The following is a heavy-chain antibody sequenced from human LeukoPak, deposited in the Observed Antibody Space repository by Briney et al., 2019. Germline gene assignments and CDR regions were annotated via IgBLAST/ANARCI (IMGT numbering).Heavy chain of an antibody. D-gene: IGHD1-14*01. V-gene: IGHV3-7*01. Sequence: GGSLRLSCAASGFTFCSYSMSWVRQAPGKGLEWVANIRKDGSEKYYVDSVKGRFTISRDNGKNSVYQQMNSLRAEDTAVYYCTRTGDYGDYWGQGTLVIVSS. CDR2: IRKDGSEK. CDR1: GFTFCSYS. J-gene: IGHJ4*02. CDR3: TRTGDYGDY.